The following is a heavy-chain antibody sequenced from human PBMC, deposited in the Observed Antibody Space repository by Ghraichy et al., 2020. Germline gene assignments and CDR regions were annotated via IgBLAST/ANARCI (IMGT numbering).Heavy chain of an antibody. Sequence: GGSLRLSCAASEFTFSDYTMNWVRQAPGKGLEWVSSISPTSGYTYYADSVKGRFTISRDNAKNSLFLQMNSLRAEDTAIYYCARDWRARGYSSSWADYYGMDVWGQGTTVNVSS. J-gene: IGHJ6*02. D-gene: IGHD6-13*01. CDR1: EFTFSDYT. CDR2: ISPTSGYT. V-gene: IGHV3-21*01. CDR3: ARDWRARGYSSSWADYYGMDV.